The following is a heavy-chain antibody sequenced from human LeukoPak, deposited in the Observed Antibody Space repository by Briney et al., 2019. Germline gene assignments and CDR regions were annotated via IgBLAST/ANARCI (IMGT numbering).Heavy chain of an antibody. CDR2: IKEDGSEK. V-gene: IGHV3-7*02. CDR1: GFTFSRYW. CDR3: ASPRSLPV. J-gene: IGHJ3*01. Sequence: GGSLRLSCAASGFTFSRYWMSWVRQAPGKGLEWVANIKEDGSEKYYVDSVKGRITISRDNAKNSLYLQMNSLRAEDTAVYYCASPRSLPVWGQGTMVTVSS.